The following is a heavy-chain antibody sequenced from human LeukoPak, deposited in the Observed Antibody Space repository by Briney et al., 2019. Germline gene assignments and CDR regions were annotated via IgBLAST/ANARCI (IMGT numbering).Heavy chain of an antibody. CDR3: AKGKSGDSSDYYPDY. CDR2: ISGSGGST. V-gene: IGHV3-23*01. CDR1: GFTFSAYA. J-gene: IGHJ4*02. D-gene: IGHD3-22*01. Sequence: PGGSLRLSCRASGFTFSAYAMTWVRQAPGKGLEWVSGISGSGGSTYYSGSVKGRFTISRDNSKNTLFLQMNSLGAEDTALYFCAKGKSGDSSDYYPDYWGQGTLVIVSS.